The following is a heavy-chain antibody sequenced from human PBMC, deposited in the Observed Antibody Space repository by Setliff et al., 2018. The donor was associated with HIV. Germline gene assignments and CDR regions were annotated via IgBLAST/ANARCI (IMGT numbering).Heavy chain of an antibody. D-gene: IGHD1-1*01. CDR1: GDSFSTSSYF. Sequence: SETLSLTCSVSGDSFSTSSYFWGWVRQSPGKGLEWIANIYYTGFIYCNPSLKSRVTISIDKSKSQFSLNLTSVTASDTAVYYCAREGRGDPSLATTRLDYWGQGKLVTVSS. J-gene: IGHJ4*02. CDR2: IYYTGFI. V-gene: IGHV4-39*02. CDR3: AREGRGDPSLATTRLDY.